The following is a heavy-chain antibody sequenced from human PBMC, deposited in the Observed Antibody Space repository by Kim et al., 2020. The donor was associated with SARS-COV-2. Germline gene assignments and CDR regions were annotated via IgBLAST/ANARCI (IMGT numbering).Heavy chain of an antibody. Sequence: APVKGRFPISRDDSKNTLYLQMNSLKTEDTAVYYCTTPIAVAGTNNWFDPWGQGTLVTVSS. V-gene: IGHV3-15*01. CDR3: TTPIAVAGTNNWFDP. J-gene: IGHJ5*02. D-gene: IGHD6-19*01.